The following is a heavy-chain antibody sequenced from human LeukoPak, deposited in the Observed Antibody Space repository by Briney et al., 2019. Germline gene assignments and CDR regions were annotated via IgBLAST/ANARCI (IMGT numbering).Heavy chain of an antibody. J-gene: IGHJ4*02. CDR2: ISGDGSER. V-gene: IGHV3-7*05. Sequence: PGGSLRLSCAASGFIFSTYWMNWVRQAPGKGLEWVAGISGDGSERDYVDSVRGRFTISRDNAKNSLYLQMNSLRAEDTALYYCARGRIIRGYFDYWGQGTLVTVSS. CDR3: ARGRIIRGYFDY. CDR1: GFIFSTYW. D-gene: IGHD2/OR15-2a*01.